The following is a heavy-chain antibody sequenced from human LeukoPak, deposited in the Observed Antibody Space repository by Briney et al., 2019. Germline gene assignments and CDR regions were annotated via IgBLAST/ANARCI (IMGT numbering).Heavy chain of an antibody. Sequence: PSETLSLTRTVSGGSTSSYYWSWGRQPPRKGLERSGYLYYGGSTIYTRSLKSRVTISLDTSKNQVSLKLTSVTAADTAVYYCARGKAPRYNWEGMDVWGRGTTVTVSS. CDR2: LYYGGST. J-gene: IGHJ6*03. D-gene: IGHD1-20*01. V-gene: IGHV4-59*01. CDR3: ARGKAPRYNWEGMDV. CDR1: GGSTSSYY.